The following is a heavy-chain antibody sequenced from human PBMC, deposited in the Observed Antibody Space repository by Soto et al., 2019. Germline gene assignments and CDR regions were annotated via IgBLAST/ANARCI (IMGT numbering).Heavy chain of an antibody. D-gene: IGHD6-13*01. CDR2: ISSSSSYI. J-gene: IGHJ4*02. Sequence: EVQLVESGGGLVKPGGSLRLSCAASGFTFSSYSMNWVRQAPGKGLEWVSSISSSSSYIYYADSVKGRFTISRDNAKNSLYQQMNSLRAEDTAVYYCARDLLPVIAAAGNFDYWGQGTLVTVSS. CDR1: GFTFSSYS. CDR3: ARDLLPVIAAAGNFDY. V-gene: IGHV3-21*01.